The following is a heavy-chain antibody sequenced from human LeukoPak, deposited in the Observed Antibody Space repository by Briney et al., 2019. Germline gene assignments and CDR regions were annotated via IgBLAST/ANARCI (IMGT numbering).Heavy chain of an antibody. D-gene: IGHD6-19*01. CDR3: ARDSESGWSDY. Sequence: GGSLRLSCAASGFTFSSYEMNWVRQAPGKGLAWVSYISGSGSTIYYADSVKGRSTISRDNAKNSLYLQMNSVRAEDTAVYYCARDSESGWSDYWGQGTLVTVSS. CDR1: GFTFSSYE. CDR2: ISGSGSTI. J-gene: IGHJ4*02. V-gene: IGHV3-48*03.